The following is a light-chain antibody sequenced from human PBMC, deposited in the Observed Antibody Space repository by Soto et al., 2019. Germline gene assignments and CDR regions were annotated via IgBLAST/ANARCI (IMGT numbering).Light chain of an antibody. Sequence: QLVLIQSPSAYASLGASVKLTCTLSSGHINYAIAWYQQQPDKGPRYLMKLNSDGRHTKGDGIPDRFSGSSSGAERYLTISSLQSEDEADYYCQTWDTGIWVFGGGTKLTVL. CDR2: LNSDGRH. CDR3: QTWDTGIWV. CDR1: SGHINYA. J-gene: IGLJ3*02. V-gene: IGLV4-69*01.